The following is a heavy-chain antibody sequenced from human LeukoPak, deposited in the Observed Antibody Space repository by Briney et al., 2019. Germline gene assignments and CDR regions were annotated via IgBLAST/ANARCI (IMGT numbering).Heavy chain of an antibody. V-gene: IGHV1-69*04. J-gene: IGHJ4*02. CDR2: IIPILGIA. CDR3: ARAEQQAQFDY. CDR1: GGTFSSYA. Sequence: ASVKGSCKASGGTFSSYAISWVRQAPGQGLEWMGRIIPILGIANYAQKFQGRVTITADKSTSTAYMELSSLRSEDTAVYYCARAEQQAQFDYWGQGTLVTVSS. D-gene: IGHD6-13*01.